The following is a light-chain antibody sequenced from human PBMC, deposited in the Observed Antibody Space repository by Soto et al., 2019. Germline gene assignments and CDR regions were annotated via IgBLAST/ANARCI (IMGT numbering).Light chain of an antibody. CDR3: QQYNSYSGT. CDR2: DAS. CDR1: QSISSW. J-gene: IGKJ1*01. V-gene: IGKV1-5*01. Sequence: DIQMTQSPSTLSASVGDRVTITCRASQSISSWLAWYQQKPGKAPKLLIYDASSLESGVPSRFSGSGSGTGFTLTISSLQPDDFATYYCQQYNSYSGTFGQATKVDIK.